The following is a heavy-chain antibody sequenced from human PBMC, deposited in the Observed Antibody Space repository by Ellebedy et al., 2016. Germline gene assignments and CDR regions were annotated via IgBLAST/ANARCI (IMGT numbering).Heavy chain of an antibody. CDR1: GGSFSGYY. CDR3: ARDEKGWFNS. Sequence: SETLSLXXAVYGGSFSGYYWSWIRQPPGKGLEWIGDINHSGSINYNPSLKSRVTISVDTSKNQFSLKLSSVTAADTAVYYCARDEKGWFNSWGQGTLVTVSS. CDR2: INHSGSI. J-gene: IGHJ5*01. V-gene: IGHV4-34*01.